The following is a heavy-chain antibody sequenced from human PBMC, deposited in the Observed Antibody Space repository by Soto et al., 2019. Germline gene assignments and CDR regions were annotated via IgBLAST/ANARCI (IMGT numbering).Heavy chain of an antibody. Sequence: SDTLSLTCTVPGASITSSSYYWGWIRQPPGKGLEWIGSIYYSGSTYYNPSLKSRVTISVDTSKNQFSLKLSSVTAADTAVYYCATQEVGGTYVYTFDPWGQGTLVTVS. J-gene: IGHJ5*02. CDR2: IYYSGST. D-gene: IGHD1-26*01. CDR3: ATQEVGGTYVYTFDP. V-gene: IGHV4-39*01. CDR1: GASITSSSYY.